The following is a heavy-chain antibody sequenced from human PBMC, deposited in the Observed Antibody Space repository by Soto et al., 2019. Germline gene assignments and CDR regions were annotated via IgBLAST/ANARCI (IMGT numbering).Heavy chain of an antibody. V-gene: IGHV6-1*01. J-gene: IGHJ4*02. D-gene: IGHD3-16*01. Sequence: SQTLSLTCAISGDSVSDNSAAWNWIRQSPSRGLEWLGRTYYRSKWYNDYAVSVKSRITVTPATSKNQFSLHLNSVTPEDTAVYYCASEFPYYVSSDSYLDYWGQGALVTVSS. CDR1: GDSVSDNSAA. CDR3: ASEFPYYVSSDSYLDY. CDR2: TYYRSKWYN.